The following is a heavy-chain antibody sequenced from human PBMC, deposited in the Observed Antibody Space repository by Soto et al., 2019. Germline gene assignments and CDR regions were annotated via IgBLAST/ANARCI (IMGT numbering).Heavy chain of an antibody. CDR3: AKGVAAARPYYYYGMDV. CDR2: FDPEDGET. Sequence: ASVKVSCKVSGYTLTELSIHWVRHAPGKGLEWMGGFDPEDGETIYAQKFQGRVTMTEDTSTDTAYMELSSLRSEDTAVYFCAKGVAAARPYYYYGMDVWGQGTTVTVSS. D-gene: IGHD6-6*01. CDR1: GYTLTELS. V-gene: IGHV1-24*01. J-gene: IGHJ6*02.